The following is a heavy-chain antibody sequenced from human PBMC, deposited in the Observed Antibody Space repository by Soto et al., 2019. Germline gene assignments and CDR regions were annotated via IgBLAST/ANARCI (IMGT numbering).Heavy chain of an antibody. D-gene: IGHD4-17*01. V-gene: IGHV4-4*07. CDR2: IYTSGST. CDR1: GGSISSYY. J-gene: IGHJ4*02. CDR3: ARTPNYGDRPYYFDY. Sequence: PSETLSLTCTVSGGSISSYYWSWIRQPAGRGLEWIGRIYTSGSTNYNPSLKSRVTMSVDTSKNQFSLKLSSVTAADTAVYYCARTPNYGDRPYYFDYWGQGTLVTVSS.